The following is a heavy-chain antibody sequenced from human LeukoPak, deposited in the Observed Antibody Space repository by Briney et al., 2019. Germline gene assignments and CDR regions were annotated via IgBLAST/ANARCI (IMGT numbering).Heavy chain of an antibody. CDR1: GYSFTSYW. Sequence: GESLKISCKGSGYSFTSYWIGWVRQMPGKGLEWMGIIYPGDSDTRYSPSFQGQVTISADKSISTAYLQWSSLKASDTAMYYCARPYYDFWSGYSGDAFDIWGQGTMVTVSS. D-gene: IGHD3-3*01. CDR2: IYPGDSDT. V-gene: IGHV5-51*01. J-gene: IGHJ3*02. CDR3: ARPYYDFWSGYSGDAFDI.